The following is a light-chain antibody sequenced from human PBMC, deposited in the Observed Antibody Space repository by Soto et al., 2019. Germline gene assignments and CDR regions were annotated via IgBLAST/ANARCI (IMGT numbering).Light chain of an antibody. J-gene: IGKJ2*01. CDR3: QQYSNWPPFT. Sequence: EIVMTQSPATLSVSPGERATLSCRASQSVSSYLAWYQQKPGQAPRLLIYGASTRATGIPARFSGSGSGTEFTLTLSSLQSEDFAVYYCQQYSNWPPFTFGRGTKLEIK. CDR2: GAS. CDR1: QSVSSY. V-gene: IGKV3-15*01.